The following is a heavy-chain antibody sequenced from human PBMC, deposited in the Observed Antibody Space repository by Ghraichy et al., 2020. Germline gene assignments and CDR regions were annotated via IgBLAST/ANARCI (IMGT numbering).Heavy chain of an antibody. CDR2: IYYSGYT. Sequence: SETLSLTCTVSGDSISSSSYYWTWIRQSPGKGLEWIGTIYYSGYTYYTPSLESRVTISIDTSKNQFSLNVNSETAADTAVYYCARDRVGVAVAGSGKLDSWGQGILVTVSS. J-gene: IGHJ4*02. D-gene: IGHD6-19*01. CDR3: ARDRVGVAVAGSGKLDS. V-gene: IGHV4-39*07. CDR1: GDSISSSSYY.